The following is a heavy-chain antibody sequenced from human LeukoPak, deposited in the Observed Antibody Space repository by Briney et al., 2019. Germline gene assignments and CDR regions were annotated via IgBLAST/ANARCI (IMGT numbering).Heavy chain of an antibody. D-gene: IGHD3-22*01. CDR3: ARVYYYDSSGYFGY. CDR2: INHSGST. Sequence: SETLSLTCAVYGGSFSGYYWSWIRHPPGKGLEWIGEINHSGSTNYNPSLKSRVTISVDTSKNQFSLKLSSVTAADTAVYYCARVYYYDSSGYFGYWGQGTLVTVSS. J-gene: IGHJ4*02. CDR1: GGSFSGYY. V-gene: IGHV4-34*01.